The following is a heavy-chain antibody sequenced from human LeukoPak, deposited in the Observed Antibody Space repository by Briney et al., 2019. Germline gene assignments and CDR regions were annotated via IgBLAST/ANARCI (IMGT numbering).Heavy chain of an antibody. CDR1: GLTFNQFW. CDR3: ARVSGLGMNEYLLH. D-gene: IGHD3-16*01. V-gene: IGHV3-74*01. Sequence: GGSVRLSCGASGLTFNQFWMLGVRQCTGEGLVGVSRINNDGSGTSYARSVKGRFTISRDNAKTTLYPQMTCMRAADTPVSFCARVSGLGMNEYLLHWGQGALVTVSS. CDR2: INNDGSGT. J-gene: IGHJ1*01.